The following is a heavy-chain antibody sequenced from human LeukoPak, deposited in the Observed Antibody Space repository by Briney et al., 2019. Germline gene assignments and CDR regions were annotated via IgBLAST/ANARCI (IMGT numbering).Heavy chain of an antibody. CDR1: GFTFSSYW. V-gene: IGHV3-74*01. D-gene: IGHD6-19*01. J-gene: IGHJ5*02. Sequence: PGGSLRLSCAASGFTFSSYWMHWVRQAPGKGLVWVSRINSDGSYTSYADSVKGRFTISRDNAKNSLYLQMNSLRAEDTGVYYCTRTGMQQWPVRPFDPWGQGTLVTVSS. CDR3: TRTGMQQWPVRPFDP. CDR2: INSDGSYT.